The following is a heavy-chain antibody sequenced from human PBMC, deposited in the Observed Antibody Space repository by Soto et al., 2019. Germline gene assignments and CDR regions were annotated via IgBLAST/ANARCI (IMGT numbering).Heavy chain of an antibody. V-gene: IGHV4-59*01. J-gene: IGHJ4*02. CDR3: ARGYDYVWGSYREYYFDY. CDR2: IYYSGST. CDR1: GGSISSYY. D-gene: IGHD3-16*02. Sequence: SETLSLTCTVSGGSISSYYWTWIRQPPGKGLEWIGYIYYSGSTNYNPPLKSRVTISVDTSKNQFSLKLSSVTAADTAVYYCARGYDYVWGSYREYYFDYWGQGTLVTVSS.